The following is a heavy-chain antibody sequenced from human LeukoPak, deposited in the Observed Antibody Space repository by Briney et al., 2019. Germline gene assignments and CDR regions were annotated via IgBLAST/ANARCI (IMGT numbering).Heavy chain of an antibody. CDR3: ATPQGPAKYDLSGQESFDY. CDR2: ISSNGGST. CDR1: GFTFSSYA. J-gene: IGHJ4*02. D-gene: IGHD3-22*01. Sequence: GGSLRLSCAASGFTFSSYAMHWVRQAPGKGLEYVSAISSNGGSTYYANSVKGRFTISRDSSKNTLYLQMGSLRAEDMAVYYCATPQGPAKYDLSGQESFDYFSQGAQVTVSS. V-gene: IGHV3-64*01.